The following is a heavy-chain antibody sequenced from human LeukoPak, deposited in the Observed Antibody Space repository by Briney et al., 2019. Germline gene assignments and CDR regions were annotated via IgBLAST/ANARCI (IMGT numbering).Heavy chain of an antibody. CDR2: IYHSGST. J-gene: IGHJ4*02. D-gene: IGHD3-3*01. CDR3: ARPKYDFWTGAGYFDY. Sequence: SETLSITCTVSGYSISNGYYWGWIRQPPGKGLEWIGSIYHSGSTYYNPSLKSRVTISMDMSNNQLSLTVSSVTAADTALYYCARPKYDFWTGAGYFDYWGQGTLVTVSS. V-gene: IGHV4-38-2*02. CDR1: GYSISNGYY.